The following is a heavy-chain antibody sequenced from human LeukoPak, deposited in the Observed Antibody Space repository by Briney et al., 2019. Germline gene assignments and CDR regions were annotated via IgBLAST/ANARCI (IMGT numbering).Heavy chain of an antibody. D-gene: IGHD6-19*01. J-gene: IGHJ4*02. Sequence: PGGSLRLSCAASGFTFSSYAMSWVRQAPGKGLEWVSVIYSGGAIHYADSVKGRFTISRDNSKNTLYLQMNSLRAEDTAMYYCARGHSSGNPDPFDYWGQGTLVTVSS. CDR1: GFTFSSYA. CDR3: ARGHSSGNPDPFDY. V-gene: IGHV3-53*01. CDR2: IYSGGAI.